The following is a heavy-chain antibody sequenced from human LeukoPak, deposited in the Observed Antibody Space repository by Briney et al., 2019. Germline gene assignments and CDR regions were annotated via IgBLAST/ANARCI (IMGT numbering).Heavy chain of an antibody. D-gene: IGHD6-13*01. Sequence: WRSLRLSFAASGFTLRSFSMDRVRQAPGKGLEWVAVISYEGTNNHYVDSVKGRFTVSRDNSRNTLYLQMDSLSTEDTAVYYCARDRVAAADLDYWGQGTLVTVSS. V-gene: IGHV3-30*04. CDR3: ARDRVAAADLDY. CDR1: GFTLRSFS. CDR2: ISYEGTNN. J-gene: IGHJ4*02.